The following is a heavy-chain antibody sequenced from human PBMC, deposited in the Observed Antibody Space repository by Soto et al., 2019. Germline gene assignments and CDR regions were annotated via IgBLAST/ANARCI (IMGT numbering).Heavy chain of an antibody. D-gene: IGHD3-16*01. Sequence: SETLSLTCTVSGGSISSYYWSWIRQPAGKGLEWIGRIYTSGSTNYNPSLKSRVTMSVDTSKNQFSLKLSSVTAADTAVYYCVKGGEDITSPYGMDGWGQGTTVTVSS. V-gene: IGHV4-4*07. J-gene: IGHJ6*02. CDR1: GGSISSYY. CDR3: VKGGEDITSPYGMDG. CDR2: IYTSGST.